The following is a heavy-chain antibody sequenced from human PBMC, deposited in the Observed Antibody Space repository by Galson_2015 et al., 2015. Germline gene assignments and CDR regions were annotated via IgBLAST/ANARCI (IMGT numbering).Heavy chain of an antibody. J-gene: IGHJ5*02. D-gene: IGHD2-2*01. V-gene: IGHV1-8*02. CDR3: ARGVVPAAIVRDPNWFDP. CDR2: MNPNSGNT. Sequence: SVKVSCKASGGTFSSYAISWVRQAPGQGLEWMGWMNPNSGNTGYAQKFQGRVTMTRNTSISTAYMEPSSLRSEDTAVYYCARGVVPAAIVRDPNWFDPWGQGTLVTVSS. CDR1: GGTFSSYA.